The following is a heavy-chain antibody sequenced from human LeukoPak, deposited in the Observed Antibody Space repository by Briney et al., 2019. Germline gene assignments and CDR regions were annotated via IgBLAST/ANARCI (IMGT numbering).Heavy chain of an antibody. Sequence: GASVKVSCKASGYSFTDYFIHWVRQAPGQGLEWMGWINPNIGDASYAQKFQDRVTMTRDRSINTAYMELSRLTSDDTAVYYCARMALAGGDSIGFDSWGQGTLVTVSS. V-gene: IGHV1-2*02. CDR3: ARMALAGGDSIGFDS. CDR2: INPNIGDA. D-gene: IGHD2-21*02. CDR1: GYSFTDYF. J-gene: IGHJ5*01.